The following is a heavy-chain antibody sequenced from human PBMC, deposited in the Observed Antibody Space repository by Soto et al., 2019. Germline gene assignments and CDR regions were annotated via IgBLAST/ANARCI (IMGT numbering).Heavy chain of an antibody. CDR2: IYYSGST. V-gene: IGHV4-39*01. CDR3: ARQGEYYYYYMDV. Sequence: SETLSLTCTVSGGSISSSSYYWGLIRQPPGKGLEWIGSIYYSGSTYYNPSLKSRVTISVDTSKNQFSLKLSSVTAADTAVYYCARQGEYYYYYMDVWGKGTTVTVSS. J-gene: IGHJ6*03. CDR1: GGSISSSSYY.